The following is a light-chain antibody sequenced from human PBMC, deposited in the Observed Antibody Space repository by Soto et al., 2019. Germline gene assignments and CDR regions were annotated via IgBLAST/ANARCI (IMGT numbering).Light chain of an antibody. Sequence: DIQMTQSPSSVSASVGDRVTITCRASHDISSWVAWYQQKPGKAPNVLIYAASRLQSGVPSRFSCSGSGTDFTLTISSLQPEDFATYYCQQANSFPYTFGQGTKLEIK. CDR1: HDISSW. V-gene: IGKV1-12*01. CDR3: QQANSFPYT. J-gene: IGKJ2*01. CDR2: AAS.